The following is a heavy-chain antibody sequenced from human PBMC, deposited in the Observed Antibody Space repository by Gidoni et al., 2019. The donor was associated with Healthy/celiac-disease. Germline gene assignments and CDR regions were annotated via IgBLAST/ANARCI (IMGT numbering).Heavy chain of an antibody. J-gene: IGHJ6*02. CDR1: GYTFTGYY. CDR3: ARWSPRSGMDV. CDR2: INPNSGGT. D-gene: IGHD3-3*01. V-gene: IGHV1-2*06. Sequence: QVQRVQSGAAVKKPAASVKVSCKASGYTFTGYYMHWVRQAPGQGLEWLGRINPNSGGTNDAQKFQGRVTMTRDTSISTAYMELSRLRSDDTAVYYCARWSPRSGMDVWGQGTTVTVSS.